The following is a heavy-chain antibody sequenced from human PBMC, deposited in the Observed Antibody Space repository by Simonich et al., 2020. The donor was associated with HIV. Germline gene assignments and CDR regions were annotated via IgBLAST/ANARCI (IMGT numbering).Heavy chain of an antibody. D-gene: IGHD1-7*01. CDR3: ARVGYNWHYDH. J-gene: IGHJ5*02. V-gene: IGHV1-2*02. CDR2: IHPNTGVT. Sequence: QVQLVQSGAEVKKPGASLKVSCKASGYTLTGYYIHWGRQAPGQGLEWLGWIHPNTGVTHYEQKLQRRVTLTRDTSIRTAYMDLCSLRSDDTAVYYCARVGYNWHYDHWGQGTLVTVSS. CDR1: GYTLTGYY.